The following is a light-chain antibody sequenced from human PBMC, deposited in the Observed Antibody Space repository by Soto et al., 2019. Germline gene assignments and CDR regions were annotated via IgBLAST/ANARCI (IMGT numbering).Light chain of an antibody. V-gene: IGKV1-5*03. Sequence: DIQMTKSPSTLSASVGDRVTITCRASQSISSWLAWYQQKPGKAPKLLIYKASSLESGVPSRFSGSGSGTEFTLTISSLQPDDFATYYCQQYNSYPLTFGQGTKVDNK. J-gene: IGKJ1*01. CDR2: KAS. CDR3: QQYNSYPLT. CDR1: QSISSW.